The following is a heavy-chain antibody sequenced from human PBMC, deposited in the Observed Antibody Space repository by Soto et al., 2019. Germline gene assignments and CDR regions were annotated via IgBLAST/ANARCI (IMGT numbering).Heavy chain of an antibody. Sequence: QVQLVESGGGVVQPGRSLRLSCAASGFTFSSYGMHWVRQAPGKGLEWVAVIWYDGSNKYYADSVKGRFTISRDNSKNTLYLQMNSLRAEDTAVYYCASVFGYYYDSSGRSLDYWGQGTLVTVSS. CDR2: IWYDGSNK. CDR1: GFTFSSYG. CDR3: ASVFGYYYDSSGRSLDY. V-gene: IGHV3-33*01. J-gene: IGHJ4*02. D-gene: IGHD3-22*01.